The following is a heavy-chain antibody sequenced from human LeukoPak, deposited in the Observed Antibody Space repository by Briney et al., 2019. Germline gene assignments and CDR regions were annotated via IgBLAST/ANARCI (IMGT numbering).Heavy chain of an antibody. CDR1: GFTFSNYE. J-gene: IGHJ4*02. CDR3: ARDFTTVVIGENDY. V-gene: IGHV3-48*03. CDR2: ISDHGKSR. Sequence: GGSLRLSCAASGFTFSNYEMNWVRQTPGRGLEWVSYISDHGKSRNYVDSVKGRFTISRDNAKNSLYLQMNSLRAEDTAVYYCARDFTTVVIGENDYWGQGTLVTVSS. D-gene: IGHD4-23*01.